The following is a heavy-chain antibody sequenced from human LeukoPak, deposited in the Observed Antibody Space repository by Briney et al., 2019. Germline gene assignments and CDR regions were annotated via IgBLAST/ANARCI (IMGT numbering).Heavy chain of an antibody. CDR2: ITGSGGNR. CDR3: AKDDNYIRFLS. D-gene: IGHD3-16*01. J-gene: IGHJ5*02. Sequence: GETLRLSCAASGFTFSSHGMNWVHQAPGKGLEWVSGITGSGGNRYYADSVKGRFTISRDNSKNTLYLQMNSLRAEDTAVYYCAKDDNYIRFLSWGQGTLVTVSS. V-gene: IGHV3-23*01. CDR1: GFTFSSHG.